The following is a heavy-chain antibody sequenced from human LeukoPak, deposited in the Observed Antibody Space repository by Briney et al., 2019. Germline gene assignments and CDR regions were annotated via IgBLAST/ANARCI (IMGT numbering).Heavy chain of an antibody. J-gene: IGHJ4*02. CDR1: GGYFSGYY. V-gene: IGHV4-34*01. Sequence: PSETLSLTCAVYGGYFSGYYWSWIRQPPGKGLEWIGEIDHTGSTHYNPSLKSRVTISVDASKNDFSLELPFVPATHTPVYYCARLRGQLFGVQNDSWGQETLVTVSS. CDR3: ARLRGQLFGVQNDS. CDR2: IDHTGST. D-gene: IGHD3-10*02.